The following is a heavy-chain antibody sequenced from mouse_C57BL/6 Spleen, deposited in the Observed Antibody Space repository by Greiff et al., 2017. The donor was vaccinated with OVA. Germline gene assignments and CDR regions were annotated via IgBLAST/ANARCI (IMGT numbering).Heavy chain of an antibody. Sequence: QVQLQQPGAELVSPGSSVKLSCKASGYTFTSYWMDWVKQRPGQGLEWIGNIYPSDSETHYNQKFKDKATLTVDKSSSTAYMQLSSLTSEDSAVYYCARDYGPGYFDYWGQGTTLTVSS. CDR1: GYTFTSYW. CDR2: IYPSDSET. CDR3: ARDYGPGYFDY. J-gene: IGHJ2*01. D-gene: IGHD1-2*01. V-gene: IGHV1-61*01.